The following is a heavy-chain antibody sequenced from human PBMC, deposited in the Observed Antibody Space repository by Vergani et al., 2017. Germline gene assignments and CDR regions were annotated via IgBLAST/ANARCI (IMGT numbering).Heavy chain of an antibody. CDR3: ARSGAINGGSLDY. CDR2: IIPILGIA. V-gene: IGHV1-69*04. Sequence: QVQLVQSGAEVKKPGSSVKVSYKASGGTFSSYAISWVRQAPGQGLEWMGRIIPILGIANYAQKFQGRVTITADKSTSTAYMELSSLRSEDTAVYYCARSGAINGGSLDYWGQGTLVTVSS. J-gene: IGHJ4*02. D-gene: IGHD2-21*01. CDR1: GGTFSSYA.